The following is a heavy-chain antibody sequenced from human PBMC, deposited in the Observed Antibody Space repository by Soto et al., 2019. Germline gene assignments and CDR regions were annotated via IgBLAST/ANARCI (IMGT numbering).Heavy chain of an antibody. CDR1: GGSFNNYA. Sequence: QVQLVQSGAEVKKPGSSVKVSCKASGGSFNNYAFSWVRQAPGQGLEWMGGIITVLGTTDYAKKFQGRVTITADISTRTVYMELSSLRIEDTALYFCARGFREVGVNVIWGQGTKVTVSP. D-gene: IGHD3-10*01. V-gene: IGHV1-69*06. J-gene: IGHJ3*02. CDR2: IITVLGTT. CDR3: ARGFREVGVNVI.